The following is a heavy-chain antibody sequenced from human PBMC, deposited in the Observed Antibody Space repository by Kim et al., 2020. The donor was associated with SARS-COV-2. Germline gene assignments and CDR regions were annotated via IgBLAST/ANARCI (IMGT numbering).Heavy chain of an antibody. Sequence: SRVTISVDTSKNRFSLKLSSVTAADTAVYYCARQGGGVRDTAMAQEFDYWGQGTLVTVSS. V-gene: IGHV4-39*01. J-gene: IGHJ4*02. CDR3: ARQGGGVRDTAMAQEFDY. D-gene: IGHD5-18*01.